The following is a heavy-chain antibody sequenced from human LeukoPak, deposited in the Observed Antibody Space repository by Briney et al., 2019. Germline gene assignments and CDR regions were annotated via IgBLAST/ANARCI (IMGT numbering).Heavy chain of an antibody. CDR1: GFTFSDYV. V-gene: IGHV3-49*04. D-gene: IGHD5-18*01. CDR3: TRWVVNSNLDY. CDR2: IRTGGTT. Sequence: GSLRLSCTTSGFTFSDYVLTWVRQAPGKGLEWVSFIRTGGTTEYAASVKGRFTISRDDSKSIAYLQMNSLETEDTAVYYCTRWVVNSNLDYWGQGTLVTVSS. J-gene: IGHJ4*02.